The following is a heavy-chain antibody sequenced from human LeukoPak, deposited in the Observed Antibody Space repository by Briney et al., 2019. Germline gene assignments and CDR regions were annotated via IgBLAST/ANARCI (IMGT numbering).Heavy chain of an antibody. CDR3: AKDRDIAARYYYGMDV. CDR1: GFTFSSYG. CDR2: ISYDGSNK. V-gene: IGHV3-30*18. J-gene: IGHJ6*02. Sequence: GGSLRLSCAASGFTFSSYGMHWVRQAPGKGLEWVAVISYDGSNKYYADSVKGRFTISRDNSKNMLYLQMNSLRAEDTAVYYCAKDRDIAARYYYGMDVWGQGTTVTVSS. D-gene: IGHD6-6*01.